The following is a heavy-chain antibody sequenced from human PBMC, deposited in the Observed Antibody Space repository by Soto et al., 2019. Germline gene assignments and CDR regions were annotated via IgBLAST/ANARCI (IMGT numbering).Heavy chain of an antibody. J-gene: IGHJ5*02. V-gene: IGHV1-2*02. CDR3: ARDRTTSVDP. CDR2: INPNSGGT. CDR1: GYTFTGYY. Sequence: ASVKVSCKASGYTFTGYYMNWVRQAPGQGLEWMGWINPNSGGTNYAQKFQGRVTMTRDTSISTVYMELSRLRSDDTAVYYCARDRTTSVDPWGQGTLVTVSS. D-gene: IGHD1-1*01.